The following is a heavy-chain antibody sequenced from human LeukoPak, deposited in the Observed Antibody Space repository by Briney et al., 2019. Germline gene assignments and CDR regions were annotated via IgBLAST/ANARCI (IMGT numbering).Heavy chain of an antibody. CDR3: AHHYYDSSGYYHPSHERYFDY. D-gene: IGHD3-22*01. CDR2: IYSGGST. CDR1: GFTVSSNY. V-gene: IGHV3-53*01. Sequence: GGSLRLSCAASGFTVSSNYMSWVRQAPGKGLEWVSVIYSGGSTYYADSVKGRFTISRDNSKNTLYLQMNSLRAEDTAVYYCAHHYYDSSGYYHPSHERYFDYWGQGTLVTVSS. J-gene: IGHJ4*02.